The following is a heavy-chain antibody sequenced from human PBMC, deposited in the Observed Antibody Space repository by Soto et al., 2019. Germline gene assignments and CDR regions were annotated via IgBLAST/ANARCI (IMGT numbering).Heavy chain of an antibody. CDR1: GFTFSSYG. V-gene: IGHV3-30*03. D-gene: IGHD2-15*01. J-gene: IGHJ6*02. CDR2: ISYDGSNK. CDR3: ASTIFLGWQFTKHYYYGMDV. Sequence: QVQLVESGGGVVQPGRSLRLSCAASGFTFSSYGMHWVRQAPGKGLEWVAVISYDGSNKYYADSVKGRFTISRDNSKNTLYLQMNSLRAEDTAVYYCASTIFLGWQFTKHYYYGMDVWGQGTTVTVSS.